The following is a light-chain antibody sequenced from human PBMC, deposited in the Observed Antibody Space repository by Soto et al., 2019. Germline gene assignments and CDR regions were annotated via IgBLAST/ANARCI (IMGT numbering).Light chain of an antibody. CDR1: SSDVGGYNY. CDR3: CSYAGTYIFYV. CDR2: DVN. J-gene: IGLJ1*01. Sequence: QSALTQPASVSGSPGQSITISCTGTSSDVGGYNYVSWYQQHPGKAPKVMIYDVNKRPSGVPDRFSGSKSGNTASLTISGLQAEDEADYYCCSYAGTYIFYVFGTGTKLTVL. V-gene: IGLV2-11*01.